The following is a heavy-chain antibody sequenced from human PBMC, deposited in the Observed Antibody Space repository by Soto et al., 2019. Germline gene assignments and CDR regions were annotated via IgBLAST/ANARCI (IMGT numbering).Heavy chain of an antibody. CDR3: AKDPTIFGVVTYYFDY. CDR2: ISYDGSNK. J-gene: IGHJ4*02. D-gene: IGHD3-3*01. CDR1: GFTFSSYG. V-gene: IGHV3-30*18. Sequence: PGGSLRLSCAASGFTFSSYGMHWVRQAPGKGLEWVAVISYDGSNKYYADSVKGRFTISRDNSKNTLYLQMNSLRAEDTAVYYCAKDPTIFGVVTYYFDYWGQGTLVTVSS.